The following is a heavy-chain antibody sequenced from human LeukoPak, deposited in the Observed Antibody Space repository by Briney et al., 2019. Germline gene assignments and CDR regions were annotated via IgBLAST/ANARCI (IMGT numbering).Heavy chain of an antibody. CDR3: AREVNSGSYGPAFDI. D-gene: IGHD1-26*01. J-gene: IGHJ3*02. Sequence: GGSLRLSCAASRFTFSSYWMSWVRQAPGKGLEWVANIKQDGSEKYYVDSVKGRFTISRDNAKNSLYLQMNSLRAEDTAVYYCAREVNSGSYGPAFDIWGQGTMVTVSS. CDR2: IKQDGSEK. V-gene: IGHV3-7*01. CDR1: RFTFSSYW.